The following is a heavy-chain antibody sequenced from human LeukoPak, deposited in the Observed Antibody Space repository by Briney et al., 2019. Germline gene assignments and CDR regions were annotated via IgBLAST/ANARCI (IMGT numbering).Heavy chain of an antibody. CDR1: GGSISSYY. CDR3: ARSRYNWNEIFDY. Sequence: PSETPSLTCTVSGGSISSYYWSWIRQPPGKGLEWIGYIYYSGSTYYNPSLKSRVTISVDTSKNQFSLKLSSVTAADTAVYYCARSRYNWNEIFDYWGQGTLVTVSS. J-gene: IGHJ4*02. V-gene: IGHV4-59*08. CDR2: IYYSGST. D-gene: IGHD1-1*01.